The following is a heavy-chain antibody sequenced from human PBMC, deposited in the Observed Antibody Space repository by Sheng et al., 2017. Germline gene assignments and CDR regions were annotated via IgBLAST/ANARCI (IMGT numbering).Heavy chain of an antibody. J-gene: IGHJ4*02. CDR3: ACTLGYGPFANPIDY. CDR2: IYYSGST. D-gene: IGHD5-12*01. CDR1: GGSISSSSYY. Sequence: QLQLQESGPGLVKPSETLSLTCTVSGGSISSSSYYWGWIRQPPGKGLEWIGSIYYSGSTYYNPSLKSRVTISVDTSKNQFSLKLSSVTAADTAVYYCACTLGYGPFANPIDYWGQGTLVTVSS. V-gene: IGHV4-39*07.